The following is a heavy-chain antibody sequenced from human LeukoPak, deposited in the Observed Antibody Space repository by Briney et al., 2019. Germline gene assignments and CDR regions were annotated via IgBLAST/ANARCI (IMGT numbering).Heavy chain of an antibody. V-gene: IGHV3-11*01. CDR1: GFTFSDYY. D-gene: IGHD2-15*01. CDR3: ARDGGSAVSYYFDY. Sequence: GGSLRLSCAASGFTFSDYYMSWVRQAPGKGLEWISHITSGGTTIYYADSVKGRFTISRDNAKKSLYLEMNSLRVEDTAVYYCARDGGSAVSYYFDYWGKGALVTVTS. J-gene: IGHJ4*02. CDR2: ITSGGTTI.